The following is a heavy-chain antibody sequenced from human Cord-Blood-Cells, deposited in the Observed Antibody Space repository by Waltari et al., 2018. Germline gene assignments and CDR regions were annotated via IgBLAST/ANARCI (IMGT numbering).Heavy chain of an antibody. CDR1: GFTFSSYW. D-gene: IGHD4-17*01. V-gene: IGHV3-7*01. J-gene: IGHJ4*02. CDR2: IKQDGSEK. CDR3: AREGGTTVTTFFDY. Sequence: EVQLVESGGGLVQPGGSLRLSCAASGFTFSSYWISWVRTAPGKGLEWVDNIKQDGSEKYYVDSVKGRFTISRDNAKNSLYLQMNSLRAEDTAVYYCAREGGTTVTTFFDYWGQGTLVTVSS.